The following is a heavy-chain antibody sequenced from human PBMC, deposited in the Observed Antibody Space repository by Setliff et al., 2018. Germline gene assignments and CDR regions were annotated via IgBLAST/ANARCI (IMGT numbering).Heavy chain of an antibody. CDR1: DGSFSDYY. V-gene: IGHV4-34*01. J-gene: IGHJ3*02. CDR2: INHYGST. Sequence: PSETLSLTCVVYDGSFSDYYWSWIRQPPGKGLEWIGEINHYGSTKYKSSLKSRVTISVDTPKNQFSLKLNSVTAADTAVYYCARRWNFGPYGSGIHDGFDMWGEGTMVTVSS. D-gene: IGHD3-10*01. CDR3: ARRWNFGPYGSGIHDGFDM.